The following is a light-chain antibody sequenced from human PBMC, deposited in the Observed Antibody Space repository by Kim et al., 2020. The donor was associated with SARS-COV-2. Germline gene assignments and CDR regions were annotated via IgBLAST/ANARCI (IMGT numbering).Light chain of an antibody. J-gene: IGLJ2*01. CDR2: GKN. CDR1: SLRSYY. V-gene: IGLV3-19*01. Sequence: GQTVRIQCQGDSLRSYYASWYQQKPGQAPVLVIYGKNNRPSGIPDRFSGSSSGNTASLTITGAQAEDEADYYCNSRDSSGNHPPVVFGGGTQLTVL. CDR3: NSRDSSGNHPPVV.